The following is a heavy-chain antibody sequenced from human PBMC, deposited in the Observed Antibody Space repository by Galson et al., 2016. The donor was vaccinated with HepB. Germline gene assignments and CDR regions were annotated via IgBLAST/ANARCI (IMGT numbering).Heavy chain of an antibody. J-gene: IGHJ5*02. D-gene: IGHD4-23*01. V-gene: IGHV1-46*01. CDR3: ARAVGGNFWMDP. CDR2: INPRGGST. Sequence: SVKVSCKASGYTFTSHYIHWVRQAPGQGLEWMGTINPRGGSTTYAEKFEGRVTMTRDTSTSTVHLELSSLRSDDTAEYYCARAVGGNFWMDPWGQGTLVTVSS. CDR1: GYTFTSHY.